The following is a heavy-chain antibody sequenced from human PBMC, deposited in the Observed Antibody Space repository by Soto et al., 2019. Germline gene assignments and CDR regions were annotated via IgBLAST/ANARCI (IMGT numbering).Heavy chain of an antibody. CDR2: IDWDDAK. Sequence: ESVPTLVNPTQTLTLTCTCSGFSLSTNGMCVSWFRQSPGKALEWLALIDWDDAKYYSTSLKTRLTISKDTSKNQVVLTMTNMDPVGTATFYCDRLTSSTGTSNYFYYGMDVWGQGTTVTASS. V-gene: IGHV2-70*01. CDR1: GFSLSTNGMC. J-gene: IGHJ6*02. CDR3: DRLTSSTGTSNYFYYGMDV. D-gene: IGHD1-7*01.